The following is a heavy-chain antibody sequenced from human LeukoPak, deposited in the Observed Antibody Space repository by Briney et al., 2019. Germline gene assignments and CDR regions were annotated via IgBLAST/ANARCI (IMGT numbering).Heavy chain of an antibody. CDR1: GFTFSSHS. Sequence: PGGSLRLSCAASGFTFSSHSMNWVRQAPGKGLEWVSYISSSSSTIYYADSVKGRFTISRDNAKNSLYLQMNSLRSEDTAVYYCAREPGRYSSGWYEPDYFDYWGQGTLVTVSS. J-gene: IGHJ4*02. D-gene: IGHD6-19*01. V-gene: IGHV3-48*01. CDR3: AREPGRYSSGWYEPDYFDY. CDR2: ISSSSSTI.